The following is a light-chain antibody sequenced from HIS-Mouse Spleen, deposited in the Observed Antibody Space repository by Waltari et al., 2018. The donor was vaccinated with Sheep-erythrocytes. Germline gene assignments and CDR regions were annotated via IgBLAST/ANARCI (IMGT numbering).Light chain of an antibody. CDR3: CSYAGSSTPWV. CDR1: SSDVGSYNL. CDR2: EGS. Sequence: QSALTQPASVSGSPGQSITISCTGTSSDVGSYNLVSWYQQHPGKAPQLMIYEGSKRPSGVSNRFSGSKSGNTASLTISELQAEDEADYYCCSYAGSSTPWVFGGGTKLTVL. V-gene: IGLV2-23*01. J-gene: IGLJ3*02.